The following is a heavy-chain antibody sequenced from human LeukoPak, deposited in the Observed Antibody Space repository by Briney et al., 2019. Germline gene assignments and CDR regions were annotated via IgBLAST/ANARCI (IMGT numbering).Heavy chain of an antibody. CDR2: ISGSGGST. J-gene: IGHJ4*02. CDR1: GFTFSSYA. CDR3: AKADDFWDGYDGDY. D-gene: IGHD3-3*01. Sequence: GGSLRLSCAASGFTFSSYAMNWVRQAPGKGLEWVSAISGSGGSTYYADSVKGRFTISRDNSKNTLYLQMNSLRAEDTAVYYCAKADDFWDGYDGDYWGQGTLVTVSS. V-gene: IGHV3-23*01.